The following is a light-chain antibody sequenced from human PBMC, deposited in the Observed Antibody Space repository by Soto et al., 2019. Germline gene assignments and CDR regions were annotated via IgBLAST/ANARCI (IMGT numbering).Light chain of an antibody. J-gene: IGKJ4*01. Sequence: DIQMTQSPSTLSASVGDRVTITCRASQSINTWVAWYQQKPGKAPNILIYKASTLEGGVPSRISGSGSGTEFTLTISSLQPDDFATYYYQQYYINPVTFGGGTRVEIK. V-gene: IGKV1-5*03. CDR3: QQYYINPVT. CDR1: QSINTW. CDR2: KAS.